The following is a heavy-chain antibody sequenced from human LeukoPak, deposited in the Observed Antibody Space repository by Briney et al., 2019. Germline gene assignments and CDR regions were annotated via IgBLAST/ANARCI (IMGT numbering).Heavy chain of an antibody. CDR1: GGSFSGYY. J-gene: IGHJ4*02. CDR3: ARITQGVGY. CDR2: INHSGST. D-gene: IGHD3-16*01. V-gene: IGHV4-34*01. Sequence: SETLSLTCAVYGGSFSGYYWSWIRQPPGKGLEWIGEINHSGSTNYNPSLKSRVTISVGTSKNQFSLKLSSVTAADTAVYYCARITQGVGYWGQGTLVTVSS.